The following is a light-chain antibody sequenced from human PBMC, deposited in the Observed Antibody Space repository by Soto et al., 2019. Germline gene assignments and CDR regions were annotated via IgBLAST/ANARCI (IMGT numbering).Light chain of an antibody. CDR1: QSISSY. J-gene: IGKJ5*01. CDR2: AAS. CDR3: QQSYSTLPIT. V-gene: IGKV1-39*01. Sequence: DIQMTQSPSSLSASVGDRVTITCRASQSISSYLNWYQQKPGKAPKLLIYAASSLQSGVPSRFSGSGSGTDFTLTIGSLQPEDFATYYCQQSYSTLPITFGQGTRLEIK.